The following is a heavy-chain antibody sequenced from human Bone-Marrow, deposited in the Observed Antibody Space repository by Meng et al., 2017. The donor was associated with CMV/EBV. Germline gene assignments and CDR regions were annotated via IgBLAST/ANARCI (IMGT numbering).Heavy chain of an antibody. CDR2: IYSSGST. V-gene: IGHV4-59*01. CDR1: GGSMSDYY. J-gene: IGHJ5*02. CDR3: ARGGFWSGYNWFDP. Sequence: SETLSLTCIVSGGSMSDYYWSWIRQPPGKGLEWIGNIYSSGSTKYDPSLKSRVTMSIDTSKNQLSLKLGSVTAADTAVYYCARGGFWSGYNWFDPWGQGTLVTVSS. D-gene: IGHD3-3*01.